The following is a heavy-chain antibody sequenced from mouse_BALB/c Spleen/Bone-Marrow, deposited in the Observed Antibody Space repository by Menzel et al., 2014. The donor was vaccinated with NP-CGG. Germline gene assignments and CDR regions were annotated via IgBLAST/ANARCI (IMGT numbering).Heavy chain of an antibody. J-gene: IGHJ2*01. V-gene: IGHV3-5*02. CDR3: ARYLGAYFDY. Sequence: EVKVVDSGPGLVKPSQTVSLTCTVTGISITTGNYRWSWIRQFPGNKLEWIGYIYYSGTITYNPSLTSRTTITRDTSKNQFFLEMNSLTAEDTATYYCARYLGAYFDYWGQGTTLTVSS. CDR1: GISITTGNYR. CDR2: IYYSGTI. D-gene: IGHD1-1*01.